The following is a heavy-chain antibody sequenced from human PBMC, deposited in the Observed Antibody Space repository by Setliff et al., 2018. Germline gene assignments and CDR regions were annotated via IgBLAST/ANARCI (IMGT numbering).Heavy chain of an antibody. CDR3: ARDHIYRGGSWYDYFDS. Sequence: PGGSLRLSCVASGFTFSRYSMNWVRQGPGKGLEWVSYISASSSTIYYSGSVKGRFTISRDNAENSLYLQMNSLRAEDTAVYYCARDHIYRGGSWYDYFDSWGQGTLVTVSS. CDR1: GFTFSRYS. V-gene: IGHV3-48*04. D-gene: IGHD2-15*01. J-gene: IGHJ4*02. CDR2: ISASSSTI.